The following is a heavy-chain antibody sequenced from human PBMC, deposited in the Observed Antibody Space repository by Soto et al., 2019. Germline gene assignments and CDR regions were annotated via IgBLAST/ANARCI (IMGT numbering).Heavy chain of an antibody. CDR1: SVSISCYY. Sequence: SATLSLSCAVYSVSISCYYWILIRQPPGKGLEWIGEIYHSLSIVYNPSLKSRVTISGDSSKNQFSLKLSSVTAADTAVYYCARHGGHYFDYWGQGTPVTVSS. V-gene: IGHV4-34*01. D-gene: IGHD3-16*01. CDR3: ARHGGHYFDY. J-gene: IGHJ4*02. CDR2: IYHSLSI.